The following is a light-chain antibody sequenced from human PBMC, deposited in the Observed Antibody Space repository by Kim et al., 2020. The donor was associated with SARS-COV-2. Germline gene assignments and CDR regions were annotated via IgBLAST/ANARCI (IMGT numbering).Light chain of an antibody. Sequence: SYELTQPLSVSVSPGQTASITCSGDKLGDKYACWYQQKPGQSPVLVIYQDTKRPSGIPERFSGSNSGNTATLTISGTQAMDEADYYCQTWDSITVVFGGGTKLTVL. CDR3: QTWDSITVV. CDR2: QDT. V-gene: IGLV3-1*01. J-gene: IGLJ2*01. CDR1: KLGDKY.